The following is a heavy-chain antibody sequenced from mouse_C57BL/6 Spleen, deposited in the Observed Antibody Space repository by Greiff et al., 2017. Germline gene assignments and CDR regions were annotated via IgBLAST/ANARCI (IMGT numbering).Heavy chain of an antibody. J-gene: IGHJ1*03. CDR3: ARGGSSYWYFDV. D-gene: IGHD1-1*01. CDR1: GYTFTSYW. CDR2: IDPSDSYT. V-gene: IGHV1-59*01. Sequence: QVQLQQPGAELVRPGTSVKLSCKASGYTFTSYWMHWVKQRPVQGLEWIGVIDPSDSYTNYNQKFKGKATLTVDTSSSTAYMQLSSLTSEDSAVYYCARGGSSYWYFDVWGTGTTVTVSS.